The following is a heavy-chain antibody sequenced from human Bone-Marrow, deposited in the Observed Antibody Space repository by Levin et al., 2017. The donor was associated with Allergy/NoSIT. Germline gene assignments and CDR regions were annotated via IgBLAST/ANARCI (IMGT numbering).Heavy chain of an antibody. Sequence: LSLTCAASGFPFSSYGMHWVRQAPGKGLEWVAIISYDGSNRYYADSVKGRFTISRDNSKNTLYLQMNSLRAEDTAVYYCSRSTDYSSSWRSSSEYWGQGTLVTVSS. J-gene: IGHJ4*02. V-gene: IGHV3-30*03. CDR2: ISYDGSNR. CDR1: GFPFSSYG. CDR3: SRSTDYSSSWRSSSEY. D-gene: IGHD6-13*01.